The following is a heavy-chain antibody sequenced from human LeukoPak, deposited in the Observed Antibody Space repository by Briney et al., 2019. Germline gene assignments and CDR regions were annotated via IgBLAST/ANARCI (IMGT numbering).Heavy chain of an antibody. D-gene: IGHD1-14*01. J-gene: IGHJ6*02. Sequence: PSETLSLTCTVSGGSISSYYWSWIRQPPGKGLEWIGYIYYSGSTNYNPSLKSRVTISVDTSKNQFSLKLSSVTAADTAVYYCARVPGVYYYYYYGMDVWGQGTTVTVSS. CDR2: IYYSGST. V-gene: IGHV4-59*08. CDR3: ARVPGVYYYYYYGMDV. CDR1: GGSISSYY.